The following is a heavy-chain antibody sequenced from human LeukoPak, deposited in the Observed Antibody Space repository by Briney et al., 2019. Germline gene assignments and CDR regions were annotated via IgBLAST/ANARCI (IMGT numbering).Heavy chain of an antibody. CDR3: ARDDTSGYNYGTLDY. CDR1: GFTFSSYG. Sequence: PGGSLRLSCAASGFTFSSYGMHWVRQAPGKGLEWVAIISYDGSNKYYADSVKGRFTISRDNSKNTLYLQMNSLRAEDTAVYYCARDDTSGYNYGTLDYWGQGTLVTVS. D-gene: IGHD5-18*01. J-gene: IGHJ4*02. CDR2: ISYDGSNK. V-gene: IGHV3-30*03.